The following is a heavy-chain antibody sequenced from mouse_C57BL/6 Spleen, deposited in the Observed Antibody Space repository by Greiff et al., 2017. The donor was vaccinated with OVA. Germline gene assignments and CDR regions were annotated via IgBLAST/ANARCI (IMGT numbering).Heavy chain of an antibody. CDR2: IDPSDSYT. V-gene: IGHV1-59*01. CDR3: ARRGYSSGYWFAY. J-gene: IGHJ3*01. D-gene: IGHD3-2*02. CDR1: GYTFTSYW. Sequence: VQLQQPGAELVRPGTSVKLSCKASGYTFTSYWMHWVKQRPGQGLEWIGVIDPSDSYTNYNQKFKGKATLTVDTFSSTAYMQLSSLTSEDSAVYYCARRGYSSGYWFAYWGQGTLVTVSA.